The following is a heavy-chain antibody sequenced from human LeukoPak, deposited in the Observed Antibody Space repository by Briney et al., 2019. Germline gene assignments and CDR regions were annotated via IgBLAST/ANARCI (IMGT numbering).Heavy chain of an antibody. CDR3: ARHQRRWLQFNGFVP. CDR1: GGSISSGGYY. D-gene: IGHD5-24*01. J-gene: IGHJ5*02. Sequence: PSQTLSLTCTVSGGSISSGGYYWSCIRQHPGKGLEWLVYIYYSGSTYYNPSLKSRVTISVDTSKKQFPLKLSSVTAADTAVYYCARHQRRWLQFNGFVPWGEGTLVTVSS. CDR2: IYYSGST. V-gene: IGHV4-31*03.